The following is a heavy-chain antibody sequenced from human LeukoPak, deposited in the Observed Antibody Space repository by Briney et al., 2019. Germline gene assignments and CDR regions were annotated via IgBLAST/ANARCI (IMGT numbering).Heavy chain of an antibody. Sequence: PGGSLRLSCAASGFTFDDYAMHWVRQAPGKGLEWVSLISGDGSNTYYADSVKGRFTISRDNAKNSLYLQMNSLRAEDTAVYYCARVKNLWGSYRSYYFDYWGQGTLVTVSS. CDR3: ARVKNLWGSYRSYYFDY. CDR1: GFTFDDYA. D-gene: IGHD3-16*02. V-gene: IGHV3-43*02. J-gene: IGHJ4*02. CDR2: ISGDGSNT.